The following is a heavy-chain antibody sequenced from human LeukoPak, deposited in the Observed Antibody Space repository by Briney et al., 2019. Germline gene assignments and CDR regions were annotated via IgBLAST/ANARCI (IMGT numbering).Heavy chain of an antibody. CDR2: INPNSGGT. Sequence: ASVKVSCKASGYTFTGYYMHWVRQAPGQGLEWMGWINPNSGGTNYAQKFQGRVTMTRDTSISTAYMELSSLRSEDTAVYYCAREATTMVRGANAFDIWGQGTMVTVSS. CDR1: GYTFTGYY. J-gene: IGHJ3*02. CDR3: AREATTMVRGANAFDI. D-gene: IGHD3-10*01. V-gene: IGHV1-2*02.